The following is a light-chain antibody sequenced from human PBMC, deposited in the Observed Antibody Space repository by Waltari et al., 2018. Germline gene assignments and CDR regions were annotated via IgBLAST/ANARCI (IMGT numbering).Light chain of an antibody. CDR3: QSYDTSLSVV. Sequence: QSVLTQPHSVSGAPGQRVTISCTGTGSTIGACYDVHWYRQLPGKAPTLLIYGTNTRPLGVPDRFFGSQSGTSASLAIVGLQADDEADYYCQSYDTSLSVVFGGGTKLTVL. V-gene: IGLV1-40*01. CDR1: GSTIGACYD. CDR2: GTN. J-gene: IGLJ2*01.